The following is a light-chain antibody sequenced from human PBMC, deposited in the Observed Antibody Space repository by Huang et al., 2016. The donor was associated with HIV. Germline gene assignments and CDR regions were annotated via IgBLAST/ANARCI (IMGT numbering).Light chain of an antibody. CDR2: GAS. CDR1: QTIKNIY. J-gene: IGKJ5*01. V-gene: IGKV3-20*01. CDR3: QQYDSSQGIS. Sequence: IVLTQSPDTLSLSPGERATVSCRVSQTIKNIYLAWYQQKPGQGPRLLSYGASSRATDIPDRCRGSGSGTDFTLTINRLEPEDFAVYYCQQYDSSQGISFGQGTRLEMK.